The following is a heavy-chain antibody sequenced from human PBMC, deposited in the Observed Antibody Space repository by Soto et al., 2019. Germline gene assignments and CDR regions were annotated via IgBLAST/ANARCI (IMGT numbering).Heavy chain of an antibody. D-gene: IGHD6-6*01. CDR2: IIPIFGTA. CDR3: ARGIAARYWFDP. Sequence: SVKVSCKASGGTFSSYAISWVRQAPGQGLEWMGGIIPIFGTANYAQKFQGRVTITADESTSTAYMELSSLRSEDTAVYYCARGIAARYWFDPWGQGTLVTVSS. V-gene: IGHV1-69*13. CDR1: GGTFSSYA. J-gene: IGHJ5*02.